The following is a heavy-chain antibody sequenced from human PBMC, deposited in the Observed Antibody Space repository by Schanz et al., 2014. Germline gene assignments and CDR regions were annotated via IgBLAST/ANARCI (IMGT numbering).Heavy chain of an antibody. V-gene: IGHV3-21*04. Sequence: EVHLVESGGGLIQPGGSLRLSCAASGFTFSSYAMSWIRQAPGKGLEWISFINTGSNYINYADSVKGRFTISRDNTKNSLFLQLNSLRADDTAVYYCARNRGSGGQNWYFDLWGRGTLVTVSS. CDR1: GFTFSSYA. J-gene: IGHJ2*01. CDR3: ARNRGSGGQNWYFDL. CDR2: INTGSNYI. D-gene: IGHD1-26*01.